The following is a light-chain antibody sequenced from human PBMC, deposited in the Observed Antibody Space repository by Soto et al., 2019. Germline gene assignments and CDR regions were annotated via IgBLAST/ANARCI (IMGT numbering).Light chain of an antibody. Sequence: DIQMTQSPSPLSASVGDRVTITCRASQTISTYLNWYQQKPGKAPKLLIYGASSLQSGVPSRFSGSGSGTEFTLTSSSLRPDDFAAYYCQQYETYLKTFGQGTKVDNK. CDR3: QQYETYLKT. CDR2: GAS. V-gene: IGKV1-5*01. CDR1: QTISTY. J-gene: IGKJ1*01.